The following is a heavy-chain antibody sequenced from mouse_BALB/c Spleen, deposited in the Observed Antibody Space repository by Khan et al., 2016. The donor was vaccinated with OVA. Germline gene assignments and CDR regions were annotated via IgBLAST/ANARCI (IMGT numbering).Heavy chain of an antibody. CDR1: GYSITSDYV. J-gene: IGHJ4*01. Sequence: VQLLQSGPGLVKPSQSLSLSCTASGYSITSDYVRYLIRQLPGNLLEWMGFISSSDSTNYNPAFKSRTSITRDTSSNPSFLQLNSVTTEDTATYDCASDGSRYNYAMDYWGQGTSVTVSS. CDR3: ASDGSRYNYAMDY. CDR2: ISSSDST. D-gene: IGHD2-3*01. V-gene: IGHV3-2*02.